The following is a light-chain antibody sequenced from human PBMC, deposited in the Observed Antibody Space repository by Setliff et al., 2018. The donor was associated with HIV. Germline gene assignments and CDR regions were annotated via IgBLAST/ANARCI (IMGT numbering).Light chain of an antibody. Sequence: VLTQPPSASGTPGQRVTISCSGSFPNIGRNTVNWYQQLPGTAPKLLIFANFQRPSGVPDRFSGSKSGTSASLAISGLQSEDESDYFCAAWDDSLNAYVFGTGTKV. J-gene: IGLJ1*01. V-gene: IGLV1-44*01. CDR1: FPNIGRNT. CDR3: AAWDDSLNAYV. CDR2: ANF.